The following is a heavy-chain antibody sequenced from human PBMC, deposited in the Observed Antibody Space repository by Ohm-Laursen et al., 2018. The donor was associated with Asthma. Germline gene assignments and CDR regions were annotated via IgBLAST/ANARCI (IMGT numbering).Heavy chain of an antibody. D-gene: IGHD7-27*01. J-gene: IGHJ4*02. CDR1: EFSYSSYA. V-gene: IGHV3-23*01. Sequence: SLRLSCAASEFSYSSYAMTWVRQAPGQGLEWLSCISAGGDTTYYADSVKGRFTISRDNSKNTLYLQMNSLRAADTAVYYCATFNWGSRGFDFWGQGALVTVSS. CDR3: ATFNWGSRGFDF. CDR2: ISAGGDTT.